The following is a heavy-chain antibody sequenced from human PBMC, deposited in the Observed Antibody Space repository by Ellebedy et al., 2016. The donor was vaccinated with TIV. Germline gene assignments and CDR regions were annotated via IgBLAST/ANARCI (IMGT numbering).Heavy chain of an antibody. CDR2: IWYDGSHK. V-gene: IGHV3-33*01. Sequence: GGSLRLSCAASGFTFSDYGMHWVRQAPGKGLEWVAAIWYDGSHKYHANSVKGRFTISRDNSKNTLYLQMNSLRAGDTAVYYCARRIAARPGYYYGMDVWGRGTTVTVSS. CDR1: GFTFSDYG. CDR3: ARRIAARPGYYYGMDV. J-gene: IGHJ6*02. D-gene: IGHD6-6*01.